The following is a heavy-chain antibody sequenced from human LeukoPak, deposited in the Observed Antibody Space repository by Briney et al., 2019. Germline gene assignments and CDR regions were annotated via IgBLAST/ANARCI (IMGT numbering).Heavy chain of an antibody. J-gene: IGHJ3*02. D-gene: IGHD1-1*01. CDR3: TTDLEESGAFDI. CDR2: IKSKTDGGTT. CDR1: GFTFSNAW. V-gene: IGHV3-15*01. Sequence: PGGSLRLSCAASGFTFSNAWMSWVRQAPGEGREWVGRIKSKTDGGTTSYAAPVKGRLTSSRDDSKHTMYLQVNSVKTEDTAVYYCTTDLEESGAFDIWGQGTMVTVSS.